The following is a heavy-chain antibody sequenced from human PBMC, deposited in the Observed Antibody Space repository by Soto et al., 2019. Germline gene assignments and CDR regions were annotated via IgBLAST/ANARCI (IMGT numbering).Heavy chain of an antibody. D-gene: IGHD1-26*01. Sequence: LSLTCTVSGGSISGYYWSWIRQPPGKGLEWIGYIYYSGSTNYNPSLKSRVTISVDTSKNQFSLKLSSVTAVDTAVYYCARDGGSYYFGYWGQGTLVTGSS. CDR1: GGSISGYY. CDR2: IYYSGST. CDR3: ARDGGSYYFGY. J-gene: IGHJ4*02. V-gene: IGHV4-59*01.